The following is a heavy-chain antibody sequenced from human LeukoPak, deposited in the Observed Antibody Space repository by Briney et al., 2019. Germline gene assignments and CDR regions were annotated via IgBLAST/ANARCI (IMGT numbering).Heavy chain of an antibody. V-gene: IGHV4-59*08. CDR3: ARRVTSNWFDP. Sequence: PSETLSLTCTVSGGSISSDYWSWIRQPPGKGLEWIGYMYYTGSSNYSPSLKSRVTISVDTSKNQFSLKLSPVTAADTAVYYCARRVTSNWFDPWGQGTLVTVSS. CDR1: GGSISSDY. CDR2: MYYTGSS. D-gene: IGHD2-21*02. J-gene: IGHJ5*02.